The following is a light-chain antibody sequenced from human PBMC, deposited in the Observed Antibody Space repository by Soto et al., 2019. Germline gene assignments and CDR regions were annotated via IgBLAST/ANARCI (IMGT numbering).Light chain of an antibody. CDR1: SSDVGGYNY. J-gene: IGLJ1*01. V-gene: IGLV2-11*01. CDR2: DVS. CDR3: CSYAGSYPYV. Sequence: QSALTQPGSLSGSPGQSVTISCTGTSSDVGGYNYVSWYQQHPGKAPKLMIYDVSKRPSGVPDRFSGSKSGNTASLTISGLQAEDEADYYCCSYAGSYPYVFGTGTQLTVL.